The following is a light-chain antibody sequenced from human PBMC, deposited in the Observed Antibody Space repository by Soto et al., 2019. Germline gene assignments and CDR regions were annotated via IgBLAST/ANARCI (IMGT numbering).Light chain of an antibody. CDR3: SSYAGSTTWVV. CDR1: SSDVASYNL. Sequence: QSGLTQPASVSGSPGQSITISCTGTSSDVASYNLVSWYQRHPDKAPKLMIYEGSKRPSGVSNRFSGSKSGNTASLTISGLQAEDEADYYCSSYAGSTTWVVFGGGTKLTVL. CDR2: EGS. V-gene: IGLV2-23*01. J-gene: IGLJ2*01.